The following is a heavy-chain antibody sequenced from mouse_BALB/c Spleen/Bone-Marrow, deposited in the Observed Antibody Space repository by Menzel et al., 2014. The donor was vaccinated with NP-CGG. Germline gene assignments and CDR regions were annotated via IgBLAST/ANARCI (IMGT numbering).Heavy chain of an antibody. D-gene: IGHD1-2*01. Sequence: EVHLVESGGGLVKPGGSLKLPCAASGFTFSSYAMSWVRQAPEKRLEWVASISSGGSTYYPDSVKGRFTIFRDNARNILYLQMSSLRSEDTAMYYCAREGGTTAHYYAMDYWGQGTSVTVSS. V-gene: IGHV5-6-5*01. CDR2: ISSGGST. CDR1: GFTFSSYA. CDR3: AREGGTTAHYYAMDY. J-gene: IGHJ4*01.